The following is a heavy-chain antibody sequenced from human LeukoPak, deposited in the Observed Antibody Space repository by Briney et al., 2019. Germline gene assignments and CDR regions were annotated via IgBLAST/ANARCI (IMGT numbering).Heavy chain of an antibody. Sequence: GGSLRLSCAASGFTFSSYAMHWVRQAPGKGLEWVAVISYDGSNKYYADSVKGRFTISRDNSKNTLYLQMNSLRAEDTAVYYCARTAYYDFWSGYYTSLGYYFDYWGQGTLVTVSS. D-gene: IGHD3-3*01. V-gene: IGHV3-30*14. CDR3: ARTAYYDFWSGYYTSLGYYFDY. J-gene: IGHJ4*02. CDR1: GFTFSSYA. CDR2: ISYDGSNK.